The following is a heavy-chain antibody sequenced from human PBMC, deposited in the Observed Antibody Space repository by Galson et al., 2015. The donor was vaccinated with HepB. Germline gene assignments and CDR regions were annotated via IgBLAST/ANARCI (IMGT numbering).Heavy chain of an antibody. V-gene: IGHV1-46*01. J-gene: IGHJ4*02. CDR3: ARDTGTVTTVRGFDY. Sequence: SVKVSCKASGYTFTSYYMHWVRQAPGQGLEWMGIINPSGGSTSYAQKFQDRVTMTRDTSTSTVYMELSSLRSEDTAVYYCARDTGTVTTVRGFDYWGQGTLVTVSS. CDR2: INPSGGST. D-gene: IGHD4-17*01. CDR1: GYTFTSYY.